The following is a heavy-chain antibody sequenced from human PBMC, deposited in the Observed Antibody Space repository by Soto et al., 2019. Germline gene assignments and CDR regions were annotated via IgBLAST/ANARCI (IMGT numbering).Heavy chain of an antibody. J-gene: IGHJ6*02. V-gene: IGHV3-53*01. CDR1: GFTVSSNY. CDR3: ARDGPRVAGRPRGYYGMDV. CDR2: IYSGGST. Sequence: EVQLVESGGGLIQPGGSLRLSCAASGFTVSSNYMSWVRQAPGKGLEWVSVIYSGGSTYYADSVKGRFTISRDNSKNTLYLQMNSLRAEDTAVYYCARDGPRVAGRPRGYYGMDVWGQGTTVTVSS. D-gene: IGHD6-19*01.